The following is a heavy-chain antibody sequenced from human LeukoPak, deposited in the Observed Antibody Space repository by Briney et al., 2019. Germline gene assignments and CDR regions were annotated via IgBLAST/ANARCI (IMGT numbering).Heavy chain of an antibody. CDR1: GYTFTSYY. CDR2: INPSGGST. V-gene: IGHV1-46*01. J-gene: IGHJ4*02. D-gene: IGHD3-22*01. Sequence: GASVKVSCKASGYTFTSYYVHWVRQAPGQGLEWMGIINPSGGSTSYAQRFQGRVTMTRDTSTSTVYMELSSLRSEDTAVYYCARENRYHYDSSGHLGYWGQGTLVTVSS. CDR3: ARENRYHYDSSGHLGY.